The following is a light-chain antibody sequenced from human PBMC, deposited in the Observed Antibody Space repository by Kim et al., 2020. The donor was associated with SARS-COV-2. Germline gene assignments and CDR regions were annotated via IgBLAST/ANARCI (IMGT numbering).Light chain of an antibody. CDR2: DND. J-gene: IGLJ2*01. V-gene: IGLV1-51*01. CDR3: GTWDSSLNIGV. Sequence: GQKVTISCSGSSSNVGNNFVSWYQHLPGTAPKLVIYDNDARPSGIPGRFSGSKSGTSATLAITGLQTGDEADYYCGTWDSSLNIGVFGGGTQLTVL. CDR1: SSNVGNNF.